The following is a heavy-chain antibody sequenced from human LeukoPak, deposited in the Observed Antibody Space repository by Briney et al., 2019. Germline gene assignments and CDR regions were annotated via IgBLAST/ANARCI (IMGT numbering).Heavy chain of an antibody. V-gene: IGHV4-59*12. Sequence: PSETLSLTCTVSGGSISSYYWSWIRQPPGKGLEWIGYIYYSGSTNYNPSLKSRVTISVDTSKNQFSPKLSSVTAADTAVYFCAGDYGDYYFDYWGQGTLVTVSS. D-gene: IGHD4-17*01. CDR2: IYYSGST. CDR3: AGDYGDYYFDY. CDR1: GGSISSYY. J-gene: IGHJ4*02.